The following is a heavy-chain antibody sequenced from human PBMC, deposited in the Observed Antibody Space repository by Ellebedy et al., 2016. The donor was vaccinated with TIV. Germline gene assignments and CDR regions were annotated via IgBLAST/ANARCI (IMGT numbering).Heavy chain of an antibody. V-gene: IGHV1-2*02. Sequence: ASVKVSCKASGYTFTGYYMHWVRQAPGQGLEWMGWINPNSGGTNYAQKFQGRVTMTRDTSISTAYMGLSRLRSDDTAVYYCARDPGGSSSSGPLDYWGQGTLVTVSS. CDR1: GYTFTGYY. CDR2: INPNSGGT. CDR3: ARDPGGSSSSGPLDY. J-gene: IGHJ4*02. D-gene: IGHD6-6*01.